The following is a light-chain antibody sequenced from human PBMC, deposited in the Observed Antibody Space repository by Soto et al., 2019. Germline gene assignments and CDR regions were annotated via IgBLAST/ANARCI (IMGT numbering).Light chain of an antibody. Sequence: PGERATLSCRASQSVGSSYLAWYQQKPGQAPRLLIYGASSRATGIPDRFSGSGSGTDFTLTISRLEPEDFAVYYCQQYGSSSYTFGQGTKLEIK. J-gene: IGKJ2*01. CDR3: QQYGSSSYT. CDR1: QSVGSSY. V-gene: IGKV3-20*01. CDR2: GAS.